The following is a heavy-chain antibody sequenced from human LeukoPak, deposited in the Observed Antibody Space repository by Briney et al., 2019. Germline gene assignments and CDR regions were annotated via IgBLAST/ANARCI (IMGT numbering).Heavy chain of an antibody. V-gene: IGHV4-59*01. CDR1: GGSISSYY. CDR2: VSYDGST. CDR3: ARTTTTFDD. J-gene: IGHJ4*02. D-gene: IGHD4-11*01. Sequence: PSETLSLTCTVSGGSISSYYWSWVRQPPGKGPEWIGYVSYDGSTNYSPSLTSRVTISLYTSKNQYSLNLSSVTTADTAVYYCARTTTTFDDWGQGTLVTVSS.